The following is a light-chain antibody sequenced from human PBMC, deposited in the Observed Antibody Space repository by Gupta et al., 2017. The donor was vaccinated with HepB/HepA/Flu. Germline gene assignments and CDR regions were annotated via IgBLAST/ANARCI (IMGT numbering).Light chain of an antibody. CDR1: SSNIGSNY. Sequence: QSVSTQPPSVSAAPGQKVPISCSGSSSNIGSNYVSWYQQLPGTAPKLLIYDDNKRPSGIPDRFSGSKSGTSATLAITGLQTGDEADYYCGTWDGSLSAGVFGGGTKLTVL. J-gene: IGLJ3*02. CDR3: GTWDGSLSAGV. V-gene: IGLV1-51*01. CDR2: DDN.